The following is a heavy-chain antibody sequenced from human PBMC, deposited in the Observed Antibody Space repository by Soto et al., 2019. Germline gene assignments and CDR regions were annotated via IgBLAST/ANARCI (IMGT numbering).Heavy chain of an antibody. CDR2: INTDNGKT. Sequence: QVPLVQSGAEVKKPGASVKVSCKASGYTFTNYSMHWVRQAPGQRLEWMGWINTDNGKTRDSQRFQDRVTLTRDTSANTVYMELSSLSYEDTAVYYCARAGNCTSTTCFSGWLDPWGQGTLVTVSS. CDR3: ARAGNCTSTTCFSGWLDP. D-gene: IGHD2-2*01. J-gene: IGHJ5*02. V-gene: IGHV1-3*04. CDR1: GYTFTNYS.